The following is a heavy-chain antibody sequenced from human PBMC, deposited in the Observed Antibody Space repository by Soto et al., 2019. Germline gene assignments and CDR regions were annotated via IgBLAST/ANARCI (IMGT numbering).Heavy chain of an antibody. Sequence: QEQLVESGGGVVQPGRSLRLSCAASGLTFNRHGMHWVRQAPGKGLEWAAHISSDGSNQHYAESVKGRFTISRDSSKNTLYLKMNSLRAEDTAVYYCVRDTYYYDISGYYVFDYWGQGTLVAVS. V-gene: IGHV3-30*03. D-gene: IGHD3-22*01. J-gene: IGHJ4*02. CDR3: VRDTYYYDISGYYVFDY. CDR2: ISSDGSNQ. CDR1: GLTFNRHG.